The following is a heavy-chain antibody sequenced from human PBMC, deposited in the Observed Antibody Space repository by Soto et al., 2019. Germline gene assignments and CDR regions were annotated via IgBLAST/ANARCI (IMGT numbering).Heavy chain of an antibody. J-gene: IGHJ4*02. Sequence: EVQLLESGGGLVQPGGSLRLSCAASGFTFSSYAMSWVRQAPGKGLECVSAISGSGGSTYYADSVKGRFTISRDNSKNTLYLQMNSLRAEDTAVYYCAKDRMRWLHQPLDYGGQGPLVTVSS. D-gene: IGHD5-12*01. V-gene: IGHV3-23*01. CDR1: GFTFSSYA. CDR2: ISGSGGST. CDR3: AKDRMRWLHQPLDY.